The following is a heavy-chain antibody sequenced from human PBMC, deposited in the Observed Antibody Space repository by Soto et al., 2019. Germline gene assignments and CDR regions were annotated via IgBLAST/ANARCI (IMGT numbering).Heavy chain of an antibody. CDR3: AREKAGAVQEPYYYYGMDV. CDR1: GFTFSSYA. V-gene: IGHV3-30-3*01. J-gene: IGHJ6*02. CDR2: ISYDGSNK. Sequence: QVQLVESGGGVVQPGRSLRLSCAASGFTFSSYAMHWVRQAPGKGLEWVAVISYDGSNKYYADSVKGRFTISRDNSKNTLYLQMNSLRAEDKAVYYCAREKAGAVQEPYYYYGMDVWGQGTTVTVSS. D-gene: IGHD1-1*01.